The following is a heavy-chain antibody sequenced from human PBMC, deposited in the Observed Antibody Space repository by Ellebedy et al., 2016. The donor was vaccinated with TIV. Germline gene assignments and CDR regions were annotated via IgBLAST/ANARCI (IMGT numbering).Heavy chain of an antibody. J-gene: IGHJ4*02. V-gene: IGHV3-33*01. CDR2: IWYDGNNK. Sequence: GGSLRLXXAASGFTFSSYGMHWVRQAPGKGLEWVAVIWYDGNNKYYADSVKGRFTISRDDSKNTVYLQMNSLRADDTAVYHCARDGAPYFGSGSYIYYFDYWGQGTLVTVSS. CDR3: ARDGAPYFGSGSYIYYFDY. D-gene: IGHD3-10*01. CDR1: GFTFSSYG.